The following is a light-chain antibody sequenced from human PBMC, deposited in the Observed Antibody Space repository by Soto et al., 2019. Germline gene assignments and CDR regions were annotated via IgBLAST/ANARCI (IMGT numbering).Light chain of an antibody. CDR1: SSDVGTYNY. J-gene: IGLJ2*01. CDR3: NSYSSSNTRVV. CDR2: NVN. V-gene: IGLV2-14*03. Sequence: QSALTQPASVSGFPGQSITVSCSGTSSDVGTYNYVSWFLQHPGKAPKLIIYNVNTRPSGVSNRFSGSKSGNTASLTISGLQAEDEADYYCNSYSSSNTRVVFGGGTKLTVL.